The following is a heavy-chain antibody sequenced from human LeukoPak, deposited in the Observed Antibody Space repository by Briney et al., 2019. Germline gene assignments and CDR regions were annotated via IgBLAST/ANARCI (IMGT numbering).Heavy chain of an antibody. Sequence: PSETLSLTCTVSGGSVSSYYWSWMRQSPGKGLEWIGYVYYSGSTNYNPALKSRVIISLDTSENQFSLKLSSVTAADTAVYYCAREANSPTARCWYFDLWGRGTQVTVSS. V-gene: IGHV4-59*02. J-gene: IGHJ2*01. D-gene: IGHD2-21*01. CDR2: VYYSGST. CDR1: GGSVSSYY. CDR3: AREANSPTARCWYFDL.